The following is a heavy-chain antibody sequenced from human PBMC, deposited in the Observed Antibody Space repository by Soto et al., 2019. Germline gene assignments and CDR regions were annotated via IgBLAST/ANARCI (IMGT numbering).Heavy chain of an antibody. V-gene: IGHV4-34*01. D-gene: IGHD4-17*01. CDR3: ARRSPDGDYVDY. J-gene: IGHJ4*02. CDR2: INHSGST. Sequence: SETLSLTCAVYGGSFSGYYWSWIRQPPGKGLEWIGEINHSGSTNYNPSLKSRVTISVDTSKNQFSLKLSSVTAADTAVYYCARRSPDGDYVDYWGQGTLVTVSS. CDR1: GGSFSGYY.